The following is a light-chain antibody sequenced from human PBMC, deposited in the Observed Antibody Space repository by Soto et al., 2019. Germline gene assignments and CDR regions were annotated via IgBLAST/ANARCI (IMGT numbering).Light chain of an antibody. CDR3: CSYAGSGTFV. J-gene: IGLJ1*01. CDR2: ESN. CDR1: SNDVGTYNL. V-gene: IGLV2-23*01. Sequence: QSVLTQPASVSGSPGQSITISCTGTSNDVGTYNLVSWYQQHPGKAPKVMIYESNKRPSGVSDRFSASKSGNTASLTISGLQAEDEADFYCCSYAGSGTFVFGTGTKLTVL.